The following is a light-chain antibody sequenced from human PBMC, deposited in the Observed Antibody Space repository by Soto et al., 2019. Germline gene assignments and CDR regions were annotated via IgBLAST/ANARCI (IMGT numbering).Light chain of an antibody. CDR1: QSISSW. CDR2: DAS. J-gene: IGKJ1*01. Sequence: DIQMTQSPTILSASVGDRVTITCRASQSISSWLAWYQQKPGKAPKLLIYDASSLESGVPSRFSGIGSGTEFTLTITSLQPDDFATYYCQQYASYAWTFGQGTKVDIK. V-gene: IGKV1-5*01. CDR3: QQYASYAWT.